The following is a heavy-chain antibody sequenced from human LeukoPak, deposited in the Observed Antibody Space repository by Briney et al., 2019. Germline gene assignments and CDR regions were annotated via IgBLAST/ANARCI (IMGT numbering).Heavy chain of an antibody. V-gene: IGHV3-43*02. J-gene: IGHJ4*02. D-gene: IGHD2-15*01. CDR1: GFTFNEYA. CDR2: INRDGRTT. CDR3: AKALHSWELLPVFDY. Sequence: GESLKISCAASGFTFNEYAMHWVRQVPGKGLEWVSLINRDGRTTYYADSVQGRFTISRDNNKKPLFLQMDSLGTEDTALYYCAKALHSWELLPVFDYWGQGTLVTVSS.